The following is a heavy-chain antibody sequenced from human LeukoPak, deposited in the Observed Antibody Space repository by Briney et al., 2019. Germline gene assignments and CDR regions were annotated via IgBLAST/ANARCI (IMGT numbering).Heavy chain of an antibody. J-gene: IGHJ4*02. Sequence: GGSLRLSCVASGFTISSYDMHWVRQPPGKGLEWVAFIRYDGSNKYYADSVKGRFTISRDNSKNTLSLQMSCLRPEDTAVYYRAKGYCSGTSCYSGLDWGQGTLVTVSS. D-gene: IGHD2-2*01. CDR3: AKGYCSGTSCYSGLD. CDR2: IRYDGSNK. V-gene: IGHV3-30*02. CDR1: GFTISSYD.